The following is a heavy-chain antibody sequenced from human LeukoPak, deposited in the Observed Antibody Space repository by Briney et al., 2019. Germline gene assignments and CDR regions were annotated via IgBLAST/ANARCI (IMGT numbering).Heavy chain of an antibody. J-gene: IGHJ6*03. Sequence: SETLSLTCDVNGGSFSDGFFWSWIRQSPGKGLEWIGEINHRGSTNYNPSLKSRVTISLGPSQNQFSLRLTSVTAADTALYYCARVGSYYHFYFDVWGKGTTVTVSS. CDR3: ARVGSYYHFYFDV. CDR2: INHRGST. V-gene: IGHV4-34*01. CDR1: GGSFSDGFF.